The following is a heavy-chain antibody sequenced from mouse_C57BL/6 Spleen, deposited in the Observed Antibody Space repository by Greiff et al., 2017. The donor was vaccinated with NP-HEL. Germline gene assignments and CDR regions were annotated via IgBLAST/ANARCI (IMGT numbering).Heavy chain of an antibody. D-gene: IGHD2-10*01. V-gene: IGHV1-74*01. CDR3: AITGPTGDYFDY. CDR2: THPSDSDT. CDR1: GYTFTSYW. Sequence: VQLQQPGAELVKPGASVKVSCKASGYTFTSYWMHWVKQRPGQGLEWIGRTHPSDSDTNYNQKFKGKATLTVDKSSSTAYMQLSSLTSEDSAVYYCAITGPTGDYFDYWGQGTTLTVSS. J-gene: IGHJ2*01.